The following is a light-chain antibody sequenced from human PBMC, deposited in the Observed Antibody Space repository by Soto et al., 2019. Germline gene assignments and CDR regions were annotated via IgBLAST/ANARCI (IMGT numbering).Light chain of an antibody. Sequence: EIVMTQSPATLSVSPGERATLSCRASQSVSSNLAWYQQKPGQAPRLLMYGASTRATGIPARFSGSGSGTEFTLTISSLQSEDFAVYSCQQYNNWPPTFGQGTKLEIK. J-gene: IGKJ2*01. CDR3: QQYNNWPPT. CDR2: GAS. CDR1: QSVSSN. V-gene: IGKV3-15*01.